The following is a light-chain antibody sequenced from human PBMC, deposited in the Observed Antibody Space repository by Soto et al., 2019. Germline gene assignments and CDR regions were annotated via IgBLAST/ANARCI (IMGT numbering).Light chain of an antibody. J-gene: IGKJ4*01. V-gene: IGKV3D-15*01. CDR2: GAS. Sequence: EIVMTQSPATLSVSPGERATLSCRASQSISSNLAWYQQRPGQAPRLLIYGASTRATGIPGRFSGGGSGTEFTLTISSLQSADFAVYYCQQYNYWPPLTFGGGTKVEIK. CDR3: QQYNYWPPLT. CDR1: QSISSN.